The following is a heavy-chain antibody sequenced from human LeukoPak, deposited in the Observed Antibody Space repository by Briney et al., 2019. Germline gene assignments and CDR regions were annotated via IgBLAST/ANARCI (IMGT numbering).Heavy chain of an antibody. CDR1: GFTFSSYA. Sequence: GGSLRLSCAASGFTFSSYAMSWVRQAPGKGLEWVSGISGSGDNTYYADSVKGRFTISRDNSKNTLYVQVNSLGTEDTAAYYCAKENDYYYYYGMVVWGQGTTVTVSS. J-gene: IGHJ6*02. V-gene: IGHV3-23*01. CDR3: AKENDYYYYYGMVV. CDR2: ISGSGDNT.